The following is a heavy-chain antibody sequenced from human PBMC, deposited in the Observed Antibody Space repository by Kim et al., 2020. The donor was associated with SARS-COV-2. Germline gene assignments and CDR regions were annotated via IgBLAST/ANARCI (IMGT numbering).Heavy chain of an antibody. CDR2: NSGGT. J-gene: IGHJ4*02. V-gene: IGHV1-2*02. CDR3: SKSRAFDY. D-gene: IGHD1-26*01. Sequence: NSGGTRFSQKFQGRVTVTRDTSISTAYMELSGLRSDDTAAYYCSKSRAFDYWGQGTLVTVSS.